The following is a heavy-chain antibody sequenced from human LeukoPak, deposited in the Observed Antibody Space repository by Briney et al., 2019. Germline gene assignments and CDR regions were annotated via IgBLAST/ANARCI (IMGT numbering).Heavy chain of an antibody. Sequence: ESGPTLVNPTQTLTLTCTFSGFSLSSSGVGVGWIRQPPGKALEWLAIIYWDDDKRYSPSLKRRLTITKDTSKNQVVLTMTNMDPVDTATYSCAHSLRTVDCSGGDCYYIYYWGQGTLVTVSS. CDR3: AHSLRTVDCSGGDCYYIYY. CDR1: GFSLSSSGVG. J-gene: IGHJ4*02. D-gene: IGHD2-21*02. V-gene: IGHV2-5*02. CDR2: IYWDDDK.